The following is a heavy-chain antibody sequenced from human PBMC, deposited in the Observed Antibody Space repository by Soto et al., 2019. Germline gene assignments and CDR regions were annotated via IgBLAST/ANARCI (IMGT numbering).Heavy chain of an antibody. J-gene: IGHJ6*03. V-gene: IGHV3-48*04. Sequence: EVQLVESGGGLVQPGGSLRLSCAASGFTFNTYTMNWVRQAPGKGLEWVSYISSTSGTIYYADSVKGRFTISRDNAENSLYLQMNSLRVEDTAVYYCVRGQYYYYYMDVWGKGTTVTVSS. CDR1: GFTFNTYT. CDR3: VRGQYYYYYMDV. CDR2: ISSTSGTI.